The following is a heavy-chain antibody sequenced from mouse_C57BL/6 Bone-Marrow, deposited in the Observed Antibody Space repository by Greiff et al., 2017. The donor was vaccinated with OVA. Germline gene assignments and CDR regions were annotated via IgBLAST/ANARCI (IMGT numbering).Heavy chain of an antibody. J-gene: IGHJ2*01. CDR2: IYPGDGDT. V-gene: IGHV1-82*01. D-gene: IGHD2-4*01. CDR3: ARTGNYDYDGRNFDY. Sequence: QVQLQQSGPELVKPGASVKISCKASGYAFSSSWMNWVKQRPGKGLEWIGRIYPGDGDTNYNGKFKGKATLTADKSSSTAYMQLISLKSEDSAVYFCARTGNYDYDGRNFDYWGQGTTLTVSS. CDR1: GYAFSSSW.